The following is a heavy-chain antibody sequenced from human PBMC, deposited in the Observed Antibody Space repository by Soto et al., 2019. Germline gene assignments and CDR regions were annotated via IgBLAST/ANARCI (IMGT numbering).Heavy chain of an antibody. D-gene: IGHD6-19*01. CDR1: GFTFSSYA. CDR3: AKEASSGWYQDYYFDY. CDR2: ISGSGGST. Sequence: GGSLRLSCAASGFTFSSYAMSWVRQAPGKGLEWVSAISGSGGSTYYADSVKGRFTISRDNSKNTLYLQMNSLRAEDTAVYYCAKEASSGWYQDYYFDYWGQGTLVTVSS. V-gene: IGHV3-23*01. J-gene: IGHJ4*02.